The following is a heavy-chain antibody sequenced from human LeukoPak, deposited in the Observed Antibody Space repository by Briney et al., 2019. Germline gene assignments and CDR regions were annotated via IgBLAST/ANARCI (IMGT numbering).Heavy chain of an antibody. CDR3: ARDYDFWSGYGVEYYGMDV. CDR2: IIHSGRT. J-gene: IGHJ6*02. Sequence: SETLSLTCGVYGGSFSGYYWTWIRQSPGMGLEWIGEIIHSGRTNYNPSLKSRVTISVDTSKNQFSLKLSSVTAADTAVYYCARDYDFWSGYGVEYYGMDVWGQGTTVTVSS. CDR1: GGSFSGYY. V-gene: IGHV4-34*12. D-gene: IGHD3-3*01.